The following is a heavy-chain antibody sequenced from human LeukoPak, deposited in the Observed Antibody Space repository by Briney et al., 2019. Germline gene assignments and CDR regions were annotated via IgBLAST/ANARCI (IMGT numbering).Heavy chain of an antibody. D-gene: IGHD5-18*01. CDR3: ARHQAYSYGPGV. J-gene: IGHJ4*02. CDR1: GGSTSSYY. V-gene: IGHV4-59*08. CDR2: IYYSGST. Sequence: SETLSLTCTVSGGSTSSYYWSWIRQPPGKGLEWIGYIYYSGSTNYNPSLKSRVTISVDTSKNQFSLKLSSVTAADTAVYYCARHQAYSYGPGVWGQGTLVTVSS.